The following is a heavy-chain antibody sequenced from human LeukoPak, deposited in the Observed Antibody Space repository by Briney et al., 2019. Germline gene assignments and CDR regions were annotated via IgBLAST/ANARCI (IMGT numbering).Heavy chain of an antibody. CDR2: INERATII. Sequence: QPGGSLRLSCAASGFTFSNYWMHWVRQAPGKGLEWVSRINERATIISYADSVKGRFTISRENARNTLYLQMNSLTAEDTAAYYCVRDLILVWTPGDDFDHWGQGTLVTVSS. CDR3: VRDLILVWTPGDDFDH. V-gene: IGHV3-74*01. CDR1: GFTFSNYW. D-gene: IGHD3-16*01. J-gene: IGHJ4*02.